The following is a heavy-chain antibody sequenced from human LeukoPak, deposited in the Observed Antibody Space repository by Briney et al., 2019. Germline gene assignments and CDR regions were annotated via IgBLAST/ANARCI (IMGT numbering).Heavy chain of an antibody. J-gene: IGHJ4*02. CDR1: SGSISSYY. V-gene: IGHV4-59*01. Sequence: SETLSLTCTVSSGSISSYYWSWIRQPPGKGLEWIGYIFYSGSTNYNPSLKSRVNISVDTSKNQFSLGLSSVTAADTAVYYCARGPTRYYFDCWGQGTLVTVSS. CDR3: ARGPTRYYFDC. D-gene: IGHD4-17*01. CDR2: IFYSGST.